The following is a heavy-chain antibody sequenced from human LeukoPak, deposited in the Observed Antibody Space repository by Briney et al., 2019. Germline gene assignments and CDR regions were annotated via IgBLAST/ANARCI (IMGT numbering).Heavy chain of an antibody. Sequence: SVKVSCKASGGTFSSYAISWVRQAPGQGLEWMGGIIPIFGTANYAQKFQGRVTITADKSTSTAYMELSSLRSEDTAVYYCARSYGDLWMFDYWGKGTLVTVSS. J-gene: IGHJ4*02. CDR3: ARSYGDLWMFDY. V-gene: IGHV1-69*06. D-gene: IGHD3-16*01. CDR1: GGTFSSYA. CDR2: IIPIFGTA.